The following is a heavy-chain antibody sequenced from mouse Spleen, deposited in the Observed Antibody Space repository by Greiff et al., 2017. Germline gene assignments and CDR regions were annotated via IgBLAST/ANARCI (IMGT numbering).Heavy chain of an antibody. Sequence: DVKLVESGGGLVKPGGSLKLSCAASGFTFSSYAMSWVRQTPEKRLEWVATISDGGSYTYYPDNVKGRFTISRDNAKNNLYLQMSHLKSEDTAMYYCARVTGYFDYWGQGTTLTVSS. CDR1: GFTFSSYA. D-gene: IGHD4-1*01. CDR3: ARVTGYFDY. V-gene: IGHV5-4*03. J-gene: IGHJ2*01. CDR2: ISDGGSYT.